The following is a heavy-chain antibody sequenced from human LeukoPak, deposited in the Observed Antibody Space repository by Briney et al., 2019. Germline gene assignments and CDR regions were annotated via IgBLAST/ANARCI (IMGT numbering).Heavy chain of an antibody. CDR2: INHSGST. J-gene: IGHJ4*02. V-gene: IGHV4-34*01. CDR3: AGYYYGSGSYHNHPNFDS. D-gene: IGHD3-10*01. Sequence: SETLSLTCTVSGGSISGYYWGWIRQPPGKGLEWIGEINHSGSTNYNPSLKSRVTISVDTSKHQFSLEVSSVTAADTAVYYCAGYYYGSGSYHNHPNFDSWGQGTLVTVSS. CDR1: GGSISGYY.